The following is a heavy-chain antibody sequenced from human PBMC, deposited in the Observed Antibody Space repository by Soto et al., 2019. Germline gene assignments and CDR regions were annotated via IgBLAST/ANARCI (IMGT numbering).Heavy chain of an antibody. CDR3: ARDRGSKRKAYYYMDV. V-gene: IGHV3-33*01. Sequence: QVQLVESGGGVVQPGRSLRLSCAASGFTFSSYGMHWVRQAPGKGLEWVAVIWYDGSNKYYADSVKGRFTISRDNSKNTLYLQMNSLRAEDTAVYYCARDRGSKRKAYYYMDVWGKGTTVTVSS. D-gene: IGHD2-15*01. CDR2: IWYDGSNK. CDR1: GFTFSSYG. J-gene: IGHJ6*03.